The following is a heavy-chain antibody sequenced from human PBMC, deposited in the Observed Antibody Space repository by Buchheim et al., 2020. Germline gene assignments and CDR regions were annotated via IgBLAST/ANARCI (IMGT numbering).Heavy chain of an antibody. J-gene: IGHJ4*02. CDR3: ARGGTVTTLTL. D-gene: IGHD4-17*01. V-gene: IGHV4-30-4*01. CDR1: GGSISSDDYY. CDR2: IYYRGTT. Sequence: QVQLQESGPGLVKLSQTLSLTCTVSGGSISSDDYYWSWIRQPPGRGLEWIGYIYYRGTTYYSPSLKSRITISIDTSKNQFSLKLSSVAAADTAVYYCARGGTVTTLTLWGQGTL.